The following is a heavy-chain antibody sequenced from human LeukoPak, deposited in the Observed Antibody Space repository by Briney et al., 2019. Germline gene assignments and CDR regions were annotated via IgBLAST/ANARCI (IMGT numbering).Heavy chain of an antibody. J-gene: IGHJ4*02. V-gene: IGHV4-34*01. CDR3: ARGPLVYCSGGSCYSPTFDY. CDR2: INHSGST. D-gene: IGHD2-15*01. Sequence: SETLSLTCAVYGGSFSGYYWSWIRQPPGKGLEWIGEINHSGSTNYNPSLKSRVTISVDTSKNQFSLKLSSVTAADTAVYYCARGPLVYCSGGSCYSPTFDYWGQGTLVTVSS. CDR1: GGSFSGYY.